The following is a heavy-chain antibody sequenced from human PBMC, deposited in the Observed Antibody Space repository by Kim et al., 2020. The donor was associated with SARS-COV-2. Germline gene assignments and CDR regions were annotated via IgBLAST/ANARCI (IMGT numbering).Heavy chain of an antibody. Sequence: RYSPPFQGQVTIPADKCISTAYLQWGSLKASDTAMYYCAREQWLYAFDIWGQGTMVTVSS. CDR3: AREQWLYAFDI. D-gene: IGHD6-19*01. V-gene: IGHV5-51*01. J-gene: IGHJ3*02.